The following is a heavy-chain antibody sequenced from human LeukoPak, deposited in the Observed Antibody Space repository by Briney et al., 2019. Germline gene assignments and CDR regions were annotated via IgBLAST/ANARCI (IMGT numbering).Heavy chain of an antibody. V-gene: IGHV3-7*05. CDR1: GFTFSNYW. J-gene: IGHJ4*02. Sequence: GGSLRLSCAVSGFTFSNYWMTWVRQAPGKGLEWVANINPGGSETYHVDSVRGRFTISRDNAKNSLFLQMDSLRAEDTAVYYCAKTFTYGYDYLGQGTLATVSS. D-gene: IGHD5-18*01. CDR2: INPGGSET. CDR3: AKTFTYGYDY.